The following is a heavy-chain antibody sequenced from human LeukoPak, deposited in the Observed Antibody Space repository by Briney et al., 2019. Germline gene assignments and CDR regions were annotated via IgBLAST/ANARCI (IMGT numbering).Heavy chain of an antibody. V-gene: IGHV1-46*01. Sequence: ASVKVSCKASGYTLTSYYMHWVRQAPGQGLEWMGIINPSGGSTSYVQKFQGRVTMTRDTSTSTVYMEVSSLRSEDTAVYYCGKGSSGWYVDYWGQGTLVTVSS. CDR2: INPSGGST. D-gene: IGHD6-19*01. CDR1: GYTLTSYY. J-gene: IGHJ4*02. CDR3: GKGSSGWYVDY.